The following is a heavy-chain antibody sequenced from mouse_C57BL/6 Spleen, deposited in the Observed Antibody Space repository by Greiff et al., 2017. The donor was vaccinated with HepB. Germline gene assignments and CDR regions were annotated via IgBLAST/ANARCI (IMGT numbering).Heavy chain of an antibody. Sequence: VMLVESGPGLVQPSQSLSITCTVSGFSLTSYGVHWVRQSPGKGLEWLGVIGSGGSTDYNAAFISRLSISKDNSKSQVFFKMNSLQADDTTIYYCARWLLRWGAMDYWGQGTSVTVSS. CDR1: GFSLTSYG. J-gene: IGHJ4*01. V-gene: IGHV2-2*01. CDR2: IGSGGST. D-gene: IGHD2-3*01. CDR3: ARWLLRWGAMDY.